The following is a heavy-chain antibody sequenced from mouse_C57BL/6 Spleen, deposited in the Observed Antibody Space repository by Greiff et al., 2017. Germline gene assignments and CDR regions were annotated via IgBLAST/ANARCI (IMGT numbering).Heavy chain of an antibody. Sequence: VKLQESGAELVKPGASVKMSCKASGYTFTTYPIEWMKQNHGKSLEWIGNFHPYNDDTKYNEKFKGKATLTVEKSSSTVYLELSRLTSDDSAVYYCARSNSLYWYFDVWGTGTTVTVSS. J-gene: IGHJ1*03. D-gene: IGHD2-5*01. CDR1: GYTFTTYP. V-gene: IGHV1-47*01. CDR3: ARSNSLYWYFDV. CDR2: FHPYNDDT.